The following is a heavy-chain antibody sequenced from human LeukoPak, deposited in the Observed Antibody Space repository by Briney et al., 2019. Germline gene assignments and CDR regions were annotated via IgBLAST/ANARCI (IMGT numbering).Heavy chain of an antibody. CDR2: FDPEDGET. CDR3: ATIGRNRSSWYYFDY. V-gene: IGHV1-24*01. J-gene: IGHJ4*02. D-gene: IGHD6-13*01. CDR1: GYTLTELS. Sequence: ASVKVSCKVSGYTLTELSMHWVRQAPGKGLEWMGGFDPEDGETIYAQKFQGRVAMTEDTSTDTAYMELSSLRSEDTAVYYCATIGRNRSSWYYFDYWGQGTLVTVSS.